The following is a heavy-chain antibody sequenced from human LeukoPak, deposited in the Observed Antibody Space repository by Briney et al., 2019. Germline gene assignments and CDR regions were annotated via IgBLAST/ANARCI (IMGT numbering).Heavy chain of an antibody. D-gene: IGHD3-10*01. Sequence: GGSLRLSCAASGFTFSSYWMSWVRQAPGKGLEWVANIKQDGSEKYYVDSVKGRFTISRDNAKNSLYLQMNSLRAEDTAIYYCARAWFYYGSGMDVWGKGTTVTISA. J-gene: IGHJ6*04. V-gene: IGHV3-7*01. CDR2: IKQDGSEK. CDR1: GFTFSSYW. CDR3: ARAWFYYGSGMDV.